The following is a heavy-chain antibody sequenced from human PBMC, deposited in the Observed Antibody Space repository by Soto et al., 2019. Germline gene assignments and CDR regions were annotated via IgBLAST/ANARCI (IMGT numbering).Heavy chain of an antibody. CDR1: GFTFSSYA. Sequence: EVQLLESGGGLVQPGGSLRLSCAASGFTFSSYAMSWVRQAPGKGLEGVSAISGSGGSTYYADSVKGRFTISRDNSKNTLYLQMNSLRAEDTAVYYCAKGDIVVVPAAKYGMDVWGQGTTVTVSS. J-gene: IGHJ6*02. CDR2: ISGSGGST. V-gene: IGHV3-23*01. D-gene: IGHD2-2*01. CDR3: AKGDIVVVPAAKYGMDV.